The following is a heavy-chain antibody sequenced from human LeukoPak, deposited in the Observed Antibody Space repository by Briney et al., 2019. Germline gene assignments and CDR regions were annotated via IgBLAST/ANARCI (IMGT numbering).Heavy chain of an antibody. D-gene: IGHD3-22*01. V-gene: IGHV3-66*02. CDR3: ASPYYYESSGPNAFDI. Sequence: PGGSLRLSCAASGFTVSSNYMSWVRQAPGKGLEWVSVIYSGGSTYYADSVKGRFTISRDNSKNTLYLQMNSLRAEDTAVYYCASPYYYESSGPNAFDIWGQGTMVTVSS. J-gene: IGHJ3*02. CDR2: IYSGGST. CDR1: GFTVSSNY.